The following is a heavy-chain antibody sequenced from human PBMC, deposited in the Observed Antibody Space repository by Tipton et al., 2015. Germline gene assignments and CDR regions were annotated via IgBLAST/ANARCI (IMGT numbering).Heavy chain of an antibody. CDR1: DGSISSYY. V-gene: IGHV4-59*08. D-gene: IGHD6-13*01. CDR2: ISYTDGA. J-gene: IGHJ4*02. CDR3: ARRFSHSSSWTFDY. Sequence: TLSLTCTVSDGSISSYYWSWIRQPPGKGLEWIGYISYTDGAHYNPALKSRVTISVDTSKNQFSLKLSSVTAADTAVYYCARRFSHSSSWTFDYWGQGTLVTVSS.